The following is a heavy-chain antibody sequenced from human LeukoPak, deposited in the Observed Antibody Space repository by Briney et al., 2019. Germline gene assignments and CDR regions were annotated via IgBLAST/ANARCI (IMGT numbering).Heavy chain of an antibody. J-gene: IGHJ3*02. D-gene: IGHD4-17*01. CDR3: TRDPNGDYVGAFDM. CDR1: EFSVRSHY. V-gene: IGHV3-23*01. CDR2: IRGSGGGT. Sequence: PGGSLRLSCAASEFSVRSHYMTWVRQAPGKGLEWVSSIRGSGGGTDYADSVKGRFTISRDNSRDTLFLQMNSLRAEDTALYYCTRDPNGDYVGAFDMWGPGTMVTVSS.